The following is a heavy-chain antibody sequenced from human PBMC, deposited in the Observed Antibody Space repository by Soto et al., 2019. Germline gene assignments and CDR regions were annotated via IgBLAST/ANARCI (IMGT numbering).Heavy chain of an antibody. CDR2: ISAYNGNT. Sequence: ASVKVSCKASGYTFISYGISWVRQAPGQGLEWMGWISAYNGNTNYAQKLQGRVTMTTDTSTSTAYMELRSLRSDDTAVYYCARDLVGGYYDSSGPSADAFDIWGQGTMVTV. J-gene: IGHJ3*02. D-gene: IGHD3-22*01. CDR1: GYTFISYG. V-gene: IGHV1-18*04. CDR3: ARDLVGGYYDSSGPSADAFDI.